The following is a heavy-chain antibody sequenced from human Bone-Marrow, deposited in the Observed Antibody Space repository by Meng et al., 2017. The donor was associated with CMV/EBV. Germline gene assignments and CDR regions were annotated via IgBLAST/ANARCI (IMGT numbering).Heavy chain of an antibody. Sequence: GGSLRLSCAASGFTFSSYSMNWVRQAPGKGLEWVSSISSSSSYIYYADSVKGRFTISRDDAKNSLYLQMNSLRAEDTAVYYCARESPVARPDYWGQGTLVTVSP. V-gene: IGHV3-21*01. J-gene: IGHJ4*02. CDR3: ARESPVARPDY. CDR2: ISSSSSYI. CDR1: GFTFSSYS. D-gene: IGHD2-15*01.